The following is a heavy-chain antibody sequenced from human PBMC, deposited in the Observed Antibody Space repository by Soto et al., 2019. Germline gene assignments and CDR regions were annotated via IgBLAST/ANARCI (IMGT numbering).Heavy chain of an antibody. V-gene: IGHV1-18*01. CDR3: ARGRILTGNYYYYGLDV. J-gene: IGHJ6*02. Sequence: QVQLVQSGAEVKKSGASVKVSCEASGYTFTTYGISWVRQAPGPGLEWMGWINPYKGNTNYAQRLQDRVTMTADTSTTTAYMELRSLTSDDTAVYYCARGRILTGNYYYYGLDVWGQGTRVTVSS. CDR1: GYTFTTYG. CDR2: INPYKGNT. D-gene: IGHD3-9*01.